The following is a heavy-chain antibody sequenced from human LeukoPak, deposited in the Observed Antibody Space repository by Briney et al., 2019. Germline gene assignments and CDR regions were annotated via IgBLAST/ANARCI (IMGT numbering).Heavy chain of an antibody. Sequence: ASVKVSCKASGGTFSSFAISWVRQAPGQGLEWMGGIIPIFGTANYAQKFQGRVTITADESTSTAYMELSSLRSEDTAVYYCARGSTWIQLWLLLYWGQGTLVTVSS. CDR3: ARGSTWIQLWLLLY. D-gene: IGHD5-18*01. CDR1: GGTFSSFA. V-gene: IGHV1-69*13. CDR2: IIPIFGTA. J-gene: IGHJ4*02.